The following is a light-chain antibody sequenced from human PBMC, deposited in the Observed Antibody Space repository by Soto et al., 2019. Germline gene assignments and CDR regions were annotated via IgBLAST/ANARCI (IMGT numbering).Light chain of an antibody. J-gene: IGKJ5*01. CDR1: QSVNIY. CDR2: DAS. V-gene: IGKV3-11*01. Sequence: EIVLTQSPATLSLSPCERATLSCRASQSVNIYLAWYQQKPGQAPRLLIYDASNRATGIPARFTGSGSGTDFTLTISSLQSEDFAVYYCQQYNIWRSISFGQGTRLEIK. CDR3: QQYNIWRSIS.